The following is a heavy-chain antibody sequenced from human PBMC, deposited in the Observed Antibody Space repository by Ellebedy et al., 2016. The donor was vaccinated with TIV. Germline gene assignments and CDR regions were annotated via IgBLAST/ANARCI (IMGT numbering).Heavy chain of an antibody. Sequence: GGSLRLSXAASGFTFSSYAMHWVRQAPGKGLEWVAVISYDESNKYYADSVKGRFTISRDNSKNTLYLQMNSLRAEDTAVYYCARDYYYYDSSGYFDYWGQGTLVTVSS. V-gene: IGHV3-30-3*01. CDR3: ARDYYYYDSSGYFDY. CDR1: GFTFSSYA. J-gene: IGHJ4*02. D-gene: IGHD3-22*01. CDR2: ISYDESNK.